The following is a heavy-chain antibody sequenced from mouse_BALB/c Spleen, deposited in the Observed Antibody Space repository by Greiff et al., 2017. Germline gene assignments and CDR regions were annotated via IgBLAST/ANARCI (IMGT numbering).Heavy chain of an antibody. J-gene: IGHJ4*01. V-gene: IGHV1-18*01. CDR3: ARAGMTYYAMDY. CDR2: INPNNGGT. Sequence: VQLQQSGPELVKPGASVKIPCKASGYTFTDYYMDWVKQSHGKSLEWIGDINPNNGGTIYNQKFKGKATLTVDKSSSTAYMELRSLTSEDTAVYYCARAGMTYYAMDYWGQGTSVTVSS. D-gene: IGHD2-10*02. CDR1: GYTFTDYY.